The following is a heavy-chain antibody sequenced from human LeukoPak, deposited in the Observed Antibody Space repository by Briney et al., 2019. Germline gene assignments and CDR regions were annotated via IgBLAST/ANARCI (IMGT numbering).Heavy chain of an antibody. CDR2: TYYRSKWYN. V-gene: IGHV6-1*01. J-gene: IGHJ3*02. D-gene: IGHD3-22*01. CDR3: ARSRRTTMIVATGAGARSAFDI. Sequence: SQTLSLTCAISGDSVSSNSAAWNWIRQSPSRGLEWLGRTYYRSKWYNDYAVSVKSRITINPDTSKNQFSLQLNSVTPEDTAVYYCARSRRTTMIVATGAGARSAFDIWGQGTMVTVSS. CDR1: GDSVSSNSAA.